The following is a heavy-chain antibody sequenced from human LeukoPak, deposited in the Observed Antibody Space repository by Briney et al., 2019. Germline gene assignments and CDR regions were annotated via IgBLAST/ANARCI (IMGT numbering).Heavy chain of an antibody. J-gene: IGHJ4*02. Sequence: GGSLRLSCAASGFTFSSYAMSWVRQAPGKGLEWVSAISGSGGSTYYADSVKGWFTISRDNSKNTLYLQMNSLRAEDTAVYYCAKDLPPHSSGWYFFDYWGQGTLVTVSS. D-gene: IGHD6-19*01. CDR2: ISGSGGST. CDR3: AKDLPPHSSGWYFFDY. CDR1: GFTFSSYA. V-gene: IGHV3-23*01.